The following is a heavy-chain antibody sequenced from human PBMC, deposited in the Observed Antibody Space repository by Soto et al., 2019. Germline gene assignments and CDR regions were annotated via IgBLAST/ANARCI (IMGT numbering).Heavy chain of an antibody. V-gene: IGHV3-11*06. J-gene: IGHJ4*02. Sequence: QVQLVESGGGLVKPGGSLRLSCAASGFTFSDYYMSWIRQAPGKGLEWVSSISSSSSYTNYADSVKGRFTISRDNAKNSLYLQMNSLRAEDTAVYYCARGDYYGGSEPDYWGQGTLVTVSS. CDR3: ARGDYYGGSEPDY. D-gene: IGHD3-10*01. CDR1: GFTFSDYY. CDR2: ISSSSSYT.